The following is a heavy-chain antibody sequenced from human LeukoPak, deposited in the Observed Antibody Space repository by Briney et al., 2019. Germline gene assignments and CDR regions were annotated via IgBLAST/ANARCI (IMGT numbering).Heavy chain of an antibody. CDR1: GFTFSSYG. CDR3: ARAAYDSSGYLTL. CDR2: ISYDGSNK. J-gene: IGHJ4*02. Sequence: RSLRLSCAASGFTFSSYGMHWVRQAPGKGLEWVAVISYDGSNKYYADSVKGRFTISRDNSKNTLFLQMNSLRAEDTAVYYCARAAYDSSGYLTLWGQGTLVTVSS. D-gene: IGHD3-22*01. V-gene: IGHV3-30*03.